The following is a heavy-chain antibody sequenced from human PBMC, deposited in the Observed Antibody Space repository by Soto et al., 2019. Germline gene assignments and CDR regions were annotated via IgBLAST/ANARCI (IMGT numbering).Heavy chain of an antibody. J-gene: IGHJ6*02. Sequence: QVQLVESGGGVVQPGRSLRLSCAASGFTFSSYGMHWVRQAPGKGLEWVAVISYDGSNKYYADSVKGRFTISRDNSKNPLYLQMNSLRAEDTAVYYCAKVYGDYMPYYYYYGMDVWGQGTTVTVSS. CDR1: GFTFSSYG. CDR2: ISYDGSNK. V-gene: IGHV3-30*18. CDR3: AKVYGDYMPYYYYYGMDV. D-gene: IGHD4-17*01.